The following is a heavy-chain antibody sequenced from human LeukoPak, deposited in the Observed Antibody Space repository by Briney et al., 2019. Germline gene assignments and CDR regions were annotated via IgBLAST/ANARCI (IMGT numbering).Heavy chain of an antibody. D-gene: IGHD3-22*01. V-gene: IGHV4-59*01. J-gene: IGHJ4*02. CDR2: IYYSGST. CDR3: ARVYDSSGYSYYFDY. CDR1: GGSISSYY. Sequence: PSETLSLTCTVSGGSISSYYWSWIRQPPGKGLEWIGYIYYSGSTNYNPSLKSRVTISVDTSKNQFSLKLSSVTAADTAVYYCARVYDSSGYSYYFDYWGQGTLVTVSS.